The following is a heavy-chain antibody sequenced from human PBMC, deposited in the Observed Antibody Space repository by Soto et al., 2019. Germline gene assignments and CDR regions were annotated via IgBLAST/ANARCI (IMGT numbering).Heavy chain of an antibody. V-gene: IGHV3-74*01. CDR2: INSDGSST. CDR1: GFTFSSYW. D-gene: IGHD1-26*01. Sequence: GESLRLSCAASGFTFSSYWMHWVRQAPGKGLVWVSRINSDGSSTSYADSVKGRFTISRDNAKNTLYLQMNSLRAEDTAVYYCARDGYSGSYLGVFDIWGQGTMVTVSS. CDR3: ARDGYSGSYLGVFDI. J-gene: IGHJ3*02.